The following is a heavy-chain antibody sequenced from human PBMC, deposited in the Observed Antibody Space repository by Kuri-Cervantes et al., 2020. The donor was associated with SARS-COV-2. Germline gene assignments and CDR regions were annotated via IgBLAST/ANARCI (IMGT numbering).Heavy chain of an antibody. CDR1: AFTFSSCS. CDR3: ARDLRLGKSLDY. D-gene: IGHD7-27*01. Sequence: GESLKISCAASAFTFSSCSMNWVRQAPGKGLEWVSYISTSTSTKYYADSVKGRFTISRDNAKNSLYLQMSSLRAEDTAVYYCARDLRLGKSLDYWGQGTLVTVSS. CDR2: ISTSTSTK. J-gene: IGHJ4*02. V-gene: IGHV3-48*04.